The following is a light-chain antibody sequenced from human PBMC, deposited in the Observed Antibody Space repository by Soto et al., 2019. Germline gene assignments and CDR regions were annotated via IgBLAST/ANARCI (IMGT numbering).Light chain of an antibody. CDR2: AAS. CDR1: QSISNF. J-gene: IGKJ1*01. CDR3: QQSYTTPRT. Sequence: DIQMTQSPSSLSASVGDRVSVTCRASQSISNFLTWYQQRPGEAPKLLIYAASSLQSGVPSRFSGSGSGADFTITIGSLQPEDFATYYCQQSYTTPRTFGQGTKVEVK. V-gene: IGKV1-39*01.